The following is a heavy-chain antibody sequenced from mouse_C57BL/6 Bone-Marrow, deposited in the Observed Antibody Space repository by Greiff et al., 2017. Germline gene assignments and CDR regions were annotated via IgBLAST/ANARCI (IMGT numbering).Heavy chain of an antibody. Sequence: EVKLQESGAELVRPGASVKLSCTASGFNIKDYYMHWVKQRPEQGLEWIGGIDPENGDTEYASKFQGKATITADTSSNPAYLQLSSLTSEDTAVYYGTTFGYYYGLWYFDVWGTGTTVTVSS. CDR2: IDPENGDT. CDR1: GFNIKDYY. V-gene: IGHV14-4*01. D-gene: IGHD1-1*01. J-gene: IGHJ1*03. CDR3: TTFGYYYGLWYFDV.